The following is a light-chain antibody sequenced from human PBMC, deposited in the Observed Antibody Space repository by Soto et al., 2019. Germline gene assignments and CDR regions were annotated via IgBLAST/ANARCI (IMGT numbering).Light chain of an antibody. CDR3: QSYDSSLSGSVV. CDR1: SSNIGAGYD. J-gene: IGLJ2*01. CDR2: GNS. V-gene: IGLV1-40*01. Sequence: QSVLTQPPSVSGAPGRRFTISCTGSSSNIGAGYDVHWYQQIPGTAPKLLIYGNSNRPSGVPDRFSGSKSGTSASLAITGLQAEDEADYYCQSYDSSLSGSVVFGGGTKLTVL.